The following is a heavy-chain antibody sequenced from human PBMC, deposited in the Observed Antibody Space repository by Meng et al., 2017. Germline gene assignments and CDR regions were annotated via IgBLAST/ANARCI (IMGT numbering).Heavy chain of an antibody. CDR1: GYTFTSYD. D-gene: IGHD4-17*01. CDR2: MNPNSGNT. J-gene: IGHJ4*02. CDR3: ARGRNFYGEEGDFDY. V-gene: IGHV1-8*01. Sequence: VQLVQSGVEGQQPGTLVKVSCKASGYTFTSYDNNWVRQATGQGLEWMGWMNPNSGNTGYAQKFPGRVTMTRNTSISKAYMELSSLRSEDTAVYYCARGRNFYGEEGDFDYWGQGTLVTVSS.